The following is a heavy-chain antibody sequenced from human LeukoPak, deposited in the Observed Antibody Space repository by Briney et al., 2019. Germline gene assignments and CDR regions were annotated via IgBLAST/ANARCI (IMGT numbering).Heavy chain of an antibody. V-gene: IGHV3-48*02. CDR1: GFTFTSHW. Sequence: GGSLRLSCAASGFTFTSHWMSWVRQAPGKGLEWLSYITVSSSTYYADSVQGRFTISRDNAKNSLYLQMNSLRDEDTAVYYCARGDTLSDLNAFDLWGQGTMVTVSS. CDR3: ARGDTLSDLNAFDL. J-gene: IGHJ3*01. CDR2: ITVSSST.